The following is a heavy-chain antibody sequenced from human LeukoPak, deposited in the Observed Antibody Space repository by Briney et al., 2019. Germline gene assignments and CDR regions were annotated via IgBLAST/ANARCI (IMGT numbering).Heavy chain of an antibody. D-gene: IGHD4-23*01. Sequence: GGSLRLSCEGSGFIFNKYGLNWVRQAPDKGLEWVAFIRYDGSTTYYADSVKARFTISRDNSKNTAYLQIDSLRAEDTSVYYCAKGNYGGDPGPWAFDVWGQGTMVIVSS. CDR2: IRYDGSTT. CDR1: GFIFNKYG. CDR3: AKGNYGGDPGPWAFDV. J-gene: IGHJ3*01. V-gene: IGHV3-30*02.